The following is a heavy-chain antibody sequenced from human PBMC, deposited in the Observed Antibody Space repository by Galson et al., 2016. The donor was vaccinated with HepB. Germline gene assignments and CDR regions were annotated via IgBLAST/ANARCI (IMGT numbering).Heavy chain of an antibody. Sequence: PALVKPTQTLTLTCSCSGFSLNTSGMRVSWIRQPPGKALEWLARIDWDDDKFYSISLKTRLTISKDTSKNQVVLTMTNMDPVDTATYYCAREGVSPDWYFDLWGRGTLVTVSS. CDR1: GFSLNTSGMR. D-gene: IGHD2-8*01. V-gene: IGHV2-70*04. CDR3: AREGVSPDWYFDL. J-gene: IGHJ2*01. CDR2: IDWDDDK.